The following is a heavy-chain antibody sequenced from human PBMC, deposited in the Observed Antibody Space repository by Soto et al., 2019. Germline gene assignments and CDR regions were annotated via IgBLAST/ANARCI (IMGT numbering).Heavy chain of an antibody. CDR3: AKDVGLAYCGGDCQYYYYYGMDV. D-gene: IGHD2-21*02. CDR2: ISYDGSNK. CDR1: GFTFSSYG. J-gene: IGHJ6*02. Sequence: PGGSLRLSCAASGFTFSSYGMHWVRQAPGKGLEWVAVISYDGSNKYYADSVKGRFTISRDNSKNTLYLQMNSLRAEDTAVYYCAKDVGLAYCGGDCQYYYYYGMDVWGQGTTVTV. V-gene: IGHV3-30*18.